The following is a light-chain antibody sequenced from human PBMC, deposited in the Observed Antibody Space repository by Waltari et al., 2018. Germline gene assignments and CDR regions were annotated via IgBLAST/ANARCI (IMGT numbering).Light chain of an antibody. Sequence: DIQMTQSPSSLSASVGHTVTITCRARQGISHSLAWSQQKPGKVPKLLIYGASTLLSGVPSRFSGSGSGTDFTLTISSLQPEDVATYYCQKYNSAPFTFGPGTKVNIK. CDR1: QGISHS. CDR3: QKYNSAPFT. J-gene: IGKJ3*01. CDR2: GAS. V-gene: IGKV1-27*01.